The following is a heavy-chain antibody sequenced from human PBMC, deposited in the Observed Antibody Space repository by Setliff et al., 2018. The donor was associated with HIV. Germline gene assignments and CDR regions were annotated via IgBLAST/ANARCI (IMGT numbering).Heavy chain of an antibody. V-gene: IGHV1-18*01. CDR1: GYTFSNYG. Sequence: GASVKVSCKASGYTFSNYGISWVRQAPGQGLEWMGWISPYSGQTTYAQKFQGRVTMTADTSTNTVHMELRSLRSDDTAVYYCASCGSDYYMDVWGRGTTVTVSS. CDR2: ISPYSGQT. J-gene: IGHJ6*03. CDR3: ASCGSDYYMDV. D-gene: IGHD5-12*01.